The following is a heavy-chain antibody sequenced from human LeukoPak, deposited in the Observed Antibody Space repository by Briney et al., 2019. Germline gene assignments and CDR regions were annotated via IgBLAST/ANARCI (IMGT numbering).Heavy chain of an antibody. CDR1: GFSFSNYA. Sequence: GRSLRLSCAASGFSFSNYAMHWVRQAPGKGLEWVAVVSNDGSKEYYADSGKGRLTISRDNSKNTVYLQMNSLRGEDTALYYCARDTSPRIAAIYYDAFDIWGQGTMVTVSS. CDR3: ARDTSPRIAAIYYDAFDI. J-gene: IGHJ3*02. D-gene: IGHD6-13*01. V-gene: IGHV3-30-3*01. CDR2: VSNDGSKE.